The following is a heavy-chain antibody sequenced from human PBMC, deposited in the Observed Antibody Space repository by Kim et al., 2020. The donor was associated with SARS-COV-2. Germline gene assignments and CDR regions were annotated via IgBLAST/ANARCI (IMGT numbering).Heavy chain of an antibody. D-gene: IGHD6-13*01. V-gene: IGHV1-46*01. CDR2: ST. J-gene: IGHJ4*02. CDR3: ARDLAAAEDY. Sequence: STSYAQKFQGRVTMTRDTSTSTVYMELSSLRSEDTAVYYCARDLAAAEDYWGQGTLVTVSS.